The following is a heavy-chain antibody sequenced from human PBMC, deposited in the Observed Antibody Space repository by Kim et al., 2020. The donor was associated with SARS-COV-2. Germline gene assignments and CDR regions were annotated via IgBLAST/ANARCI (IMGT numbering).Heavy chain of an antibody. D-gene: IGHD2-2*01. Sequence: SETLSLTCTVSGGSISSYYWSWIRQPPGKGLEWIGYIYYSGSTNYNPSLKGRVTISVDTSKNQFSLKLSSVTAADTAVYYCSSDPVYCSSTSCPDGLDPWGQGTQVTVSS. CDR3: SSDPVYCSSTSCPDGLDP. V-gene: IGHV4-59*01. CDR1: GGSISSYY. J-gene: IGHJ5*02. CDR2: IYYSGST.